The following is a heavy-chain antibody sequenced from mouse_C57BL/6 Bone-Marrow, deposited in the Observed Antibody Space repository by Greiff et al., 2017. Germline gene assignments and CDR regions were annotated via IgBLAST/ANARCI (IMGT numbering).Heavy chain of an antibody. V-gene: IGHV1-69*01. CDR2: IDPSDSYT. CDR3: ARELRPHYFDY. J-gene: IGHJ2*01. D-gene: IGHD3-2*02. Sequence: VQLQQSGPELVKPGASVKLSCKASGYTFTSYWMHWVKQRPGQGLEWIGEIDPSDSYTNYNQKFKGKSTLTVDKSSSTAYMQLSSLTSEDSAVYYCARELRPHYFDYWGQGTTLTVSS. CDR1: GYTFTSYW.